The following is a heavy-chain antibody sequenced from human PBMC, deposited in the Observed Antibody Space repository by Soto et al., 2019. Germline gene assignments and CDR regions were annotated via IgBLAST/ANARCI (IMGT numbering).Heavy chain of an antibody. J-gene: IGHJ5*02. Sequence: EVQLVESGGGLVQPGGSLRLSCAATGITFEEFAIHWVRQAPGKGLEWVSGIHWNSGSIGYADSVKGRFTISRDNAKSSLYLLSKRRRAADTALYYCAKAPNPVTHWLEPWGQGTLVTVSS. V-gene: IGHV3-9*01. CDR2: IHWNSGSI. CDR1: GITFEEFA. CDR3: AKAPNPVTHWLEP. D-gene: IGHD5-18*01.